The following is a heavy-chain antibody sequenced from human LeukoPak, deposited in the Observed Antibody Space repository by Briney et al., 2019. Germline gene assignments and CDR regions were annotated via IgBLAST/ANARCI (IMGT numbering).Heavy chain of an antibody. J-gene: IGHJ5*01. CDR1: GGSFSSYY. CDR2: INHSGST. CDR3: ATRHCGGDCYSGVMSFDS. Sequence: ETLSLTCAVYGGSFSSYYWSWIRQPPGKGLEWIGEINHSGSTNYNPSLKSRVTISVDTSKNQFSLKLTSVTAADTAVYYCATRHCGGDCYSGVMSFDSLGQGTMVTVSS. V-gene: IGHV4-34*01. D-gene: IGHD2-21*01.